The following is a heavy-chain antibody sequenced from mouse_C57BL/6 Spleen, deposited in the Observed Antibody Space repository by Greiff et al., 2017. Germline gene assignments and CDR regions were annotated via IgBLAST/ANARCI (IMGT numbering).Heavy chain of an antibody. CDR1: GYTFTSYT. D-gene: IGHD2-4*01. Sequence: QVQLKESGAELARPGASVKMSCKASGYTFTSYTMHWVKQRPGQGLEWIGYINPSSGYTKYNQKFKDKATLTADKSSSTAYMQLSSLTSEDSAVFYCARYYDYDRYFDVWGTGTTVTVSS. V-gene: IGHV1-4*01. CDR2: INPSSGYT. J-gene: IGHJ1*03. CDR3: ARYYDYDRYFDV.